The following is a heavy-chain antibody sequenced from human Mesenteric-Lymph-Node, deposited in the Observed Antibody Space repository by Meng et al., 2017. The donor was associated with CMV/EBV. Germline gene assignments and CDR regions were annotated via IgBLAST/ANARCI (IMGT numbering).Heavy chain of an antibody. J-gene: IGHJ4*02. V-gene: IGHV3-21*01. Sequence: GGSLRLSCAASGFTFSSYSMNWVRQAPGKGLEWVSSISSSSSYIYYADSVKGRFTISRDNAKNSLYLQMNSLRAEDTAVYYCASEGVYGPYFDCWGQGTLVTVSS. CDR3: ASEGVYGPYFDC. D-gene: IGHD2-8*01. CDR2: ISSSSSYI. CDR1: GFTFSSYS.